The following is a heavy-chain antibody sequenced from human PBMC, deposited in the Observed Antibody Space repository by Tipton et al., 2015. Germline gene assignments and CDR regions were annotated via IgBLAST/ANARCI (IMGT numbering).Heavy chain of an antibody. J-gene: IGHJ2*01. CDR1: GGSISSSSYY. Sequence: TLSLTCTVSGGSISSSSYYWGWIRQPPGKGLEWFGSISYSGSTSYNPSLKSRVTISVDTSKNQFSLRLSSVTAADTAVYYCARDPEGYWFFDLWGRGTLVTVSS. V-gene: IGHV4-39*02. CDR3: ARDPEGYWFFDL. CDR2: ISYSGST.